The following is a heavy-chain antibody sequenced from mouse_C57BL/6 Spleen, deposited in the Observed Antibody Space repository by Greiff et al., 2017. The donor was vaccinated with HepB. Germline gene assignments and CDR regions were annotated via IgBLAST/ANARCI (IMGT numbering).Heavy chain of an antibody. CDR3: AGDYDGYFDV. Sequence: EVQVVESGGGLVKPGGSLKLSCAASGFTFSDYGMHWVRQAPEKGLEWVAYISSGSSTIYYADTVKGRFTISRDNAKNTLFLQMTSLRSEDTAMYYCAGDYDGYFDVWGTGTTVTVSS. CDR2: ISSGSSTI. J-gene: IGHJ1*03. D-gene: IGHD2-4*01. CDR1: GFTFSDYG. V-gene: IGHV5-17*01.